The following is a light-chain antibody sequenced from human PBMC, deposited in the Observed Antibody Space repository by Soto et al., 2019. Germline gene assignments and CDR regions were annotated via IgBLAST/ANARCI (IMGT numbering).Light chain of an antibody. CDR2: DAS. J-gene: IGKJ1*01. CDR1: QSVSSN. V-gene: IGKV3-15*01. CDR3: QQSNNWPWT. Sequence: IVMTQSPATLSVSPWERATLSCRASQSVSSNLAWYQQKPGQAPRLLIYDASTRATGIPARFSGSGSGTEFTLTISSLQSEDFAVYYCQQSNNWPWTFGQGTKVDIK.